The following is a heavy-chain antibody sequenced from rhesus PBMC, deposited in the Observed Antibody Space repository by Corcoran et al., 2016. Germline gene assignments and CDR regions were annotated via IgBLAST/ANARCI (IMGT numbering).Heavy chain of an antibody. CDR3: TLSFGSGWSPR. Sequence: QLQLQESGPGLVKPSETLSLTCAVSGGSISGNYWTWIRQFPGKGLEWIGRVSGSGWNTAYNPSLKSRVTISRDTSKNHFSLNLNSVTAADTATYYCTLSFGSGWSPRWGQGLLVTVSS. CDR1: GGSISGNY. D-gene: IGHD6S26*01. V-gene: IGHV4-173*01. CDR2: VSGSGWNT. J-gene: IGHJ4*01.